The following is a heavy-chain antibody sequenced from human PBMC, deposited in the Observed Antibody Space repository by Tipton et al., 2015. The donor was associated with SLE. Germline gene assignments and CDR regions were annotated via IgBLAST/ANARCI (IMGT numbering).Heavy chain of an antibody. Sequence: SLRLSCAASGFTFSAYAMHWVRQAPGKGLEWVATISFDGSNKYYADSVKGRFTISRDNSKNTLYLQMNSLRAEDTAAYYCAREEAAAGSDAFDIWGQGTVVTVSS. CDR2: ISFDGSNK. J-gene: IGHJ3*02. D-gene: IGHD6-13*01. CDR3: AREEAAAGSDAFDI. CDR1: GFTFSAYA. V-gene: IGHV3-30*04.